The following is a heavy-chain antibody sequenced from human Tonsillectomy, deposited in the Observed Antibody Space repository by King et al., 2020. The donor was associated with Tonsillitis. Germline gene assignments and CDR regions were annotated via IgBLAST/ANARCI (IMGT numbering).Heavy chain of an antibody. V-gene: IGHV1-18*01. CDR2: MNVYNGHS. CDR3: TRDIAARLQGPSLNFEY. J-gene: IGHJ4*02. CDR1: GYTFTNYG. Sequence: VQLVQSGAEVKKPGASVKVSCKASGYTFTNYGIGWVRQAPGQGLEWMGRMNVYNGHSDYAQKFQDRVTMTTDTSTNTVYMELRSLTSDDTAIYYCTRDIAARLQGPSLNFEYWGQGTLVTVSS. D-gene: IGHD6-25*01.